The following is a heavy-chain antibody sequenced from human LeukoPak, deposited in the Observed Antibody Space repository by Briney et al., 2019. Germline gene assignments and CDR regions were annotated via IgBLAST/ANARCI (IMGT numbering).Heavy chain of an antibody. CDR1: GYTFTGYY. CDR2: TNPNSGGT. Sequence: ASVKVSCKASGYTFTGYYMHWVRQGPGHGLEWMGWTNPNSGGTNYAQKFQGRVTMTRDTSISTAYMELSRLRSDDTAVYYCARDEDIVVVPAATIGRYFDYWGQGTLVTVSS. V-gene: IGHV1-2*02. CDR3: ARDEDIVVVPAATIGRYFDY. D-gene: IGHD2-2*01. J-gene: IGHJ4*02.